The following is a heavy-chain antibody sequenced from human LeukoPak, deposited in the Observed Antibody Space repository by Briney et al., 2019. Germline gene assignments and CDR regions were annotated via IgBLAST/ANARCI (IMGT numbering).Heavy chain of an antibody. CDR3: ATDKYGGPVH. CDR1: GFTFSSYT. J-gene: IGHJ4*02. Sequence: GSLRLSCAASGFTFSSYTMNWVRQAPGKGLEWVSSISSNSSYMYYADSMKGRFTISRDNAKNSLYLQMNSLKDEDTAVYYCATDKYGGPVHWGQGTLVTVSS. D-gene: IGHD5-12*01. V-gene: IGHV3-21*01. CDR2: ISSNSSYM.